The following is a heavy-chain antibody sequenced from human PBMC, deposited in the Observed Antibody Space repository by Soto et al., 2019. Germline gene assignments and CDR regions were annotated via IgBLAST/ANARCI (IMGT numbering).Heavy chain of an antibody. CDR3: AKDVRYYYDSSGYYYYYGIDV. D-gene: IGHD3-22*01. CDR2: ISGDGGST. Sequence: GGSLRLSCAASGFTFDDYAMHWVRQAPGKGLEWVSLISGDGGSTYYADSVKGRFTISRDNSKNSLYLQMNSLRTEDTALYYCAKDVRYYYDSSGYYYYYGIDVWGQGTTVTVSS. V-gene: IGHV3-43*02. CDR1: GFTFDDYA. J-gene: IGHJ6*02.